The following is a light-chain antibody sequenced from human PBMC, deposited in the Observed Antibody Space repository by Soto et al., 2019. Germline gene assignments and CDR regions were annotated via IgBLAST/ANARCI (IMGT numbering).Light chain of an antibody. CDR2: KAS. CDR3: QQYSGYPWT. V-gene: IGKV1-5*03. J-gene: IGKJ1*01. Sequence: DIQMTQSPSTLSASIGDRVTITCRASQYMSDWLAWYQQKPGKVPKLLLSKASYLESGLPLRFSGSASGREFTLPSSSLQPDDVATYYCQQYSGYPWTFGQGTKVEVK. CDR1: QYMSDW.